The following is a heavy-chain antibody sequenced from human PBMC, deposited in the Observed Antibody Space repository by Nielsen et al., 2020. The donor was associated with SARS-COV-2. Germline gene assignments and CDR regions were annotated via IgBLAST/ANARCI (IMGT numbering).Heavy chain of an antibody. D-gene: IGHD3-22*01. J-gene: IGHJ4*02. CDR3: ARMIGYSTSSDS. Sequence: WVRQPPGKGLEWIGQIYHGGSTNYNPSLRSRVAISVDKSKNQFSLQVTSVTTADTAVYYCARMIGYSTSSDSWGQGTLVTVSS. V-gene: IGHV4-4*02. CDR2: IYHGGST.